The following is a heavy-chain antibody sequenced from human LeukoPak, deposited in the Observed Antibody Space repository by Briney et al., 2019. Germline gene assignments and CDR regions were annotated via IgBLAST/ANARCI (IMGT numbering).Heavy chain of an antibody. CDR1: GGTFSSYA. J-gene: IGHJ4*02. D-gene: IGHD4/OR15-4a*01. V-gene: IGHV1-69*05. CDR3: ARDQGYGAYGLYY. Sequence: SVKVSCKASGGTFSSYAISWARQAPGQGLEWMGRIIPIFGTANYAQKFQGRVTITTDESTSTAYMELTSLRSEDTAVYYCARDQGYGAYGLYYWGQGTLVTVSS. CDR2: IIPIFGTA.